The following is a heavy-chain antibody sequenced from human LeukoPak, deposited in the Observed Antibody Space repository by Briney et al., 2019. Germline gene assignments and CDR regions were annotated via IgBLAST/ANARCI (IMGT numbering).Heavy chain of an antibody. CDR3: ASLSGSYPDAFDI. D-gene: IGHD1-26*01. Sequence: SVKVSCKASGGTFSSYAISWVRQAPGQGLEWMGGIIPIFGTANYAQKFQGRVTITADESTSTAYMELSSLRSEDTAVYYCASLSGSYPDAFDIWGQGPMVTVSS. CDR2: IIPIFGTA. J-gene: IGHJ3*02. CDR1: GGTFSSYA. V-gene: IGHV1-69*13.